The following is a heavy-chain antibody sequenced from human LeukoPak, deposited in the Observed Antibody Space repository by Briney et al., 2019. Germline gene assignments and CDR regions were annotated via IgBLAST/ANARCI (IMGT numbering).Heavy chain of an antibody. Sequence: GGSLRLSCAASGFTFSNYRMSWARQAPGKGPEWVANIKQDGSETYYLDSVKGRFTISRDNAKNSLCLQMHSLRVEDTAVYYCAKTIGYGSGNDQAGGWGQGTLVTVSS. CDR2: IKQDGSET. D-gene: IGHD3-10*01. V-gene: IGHV3-7*01. CDR3: AKTIGYGSGNDQAGG. CDR1: GFTFSNYR. J-gene: IGHJ4*02.